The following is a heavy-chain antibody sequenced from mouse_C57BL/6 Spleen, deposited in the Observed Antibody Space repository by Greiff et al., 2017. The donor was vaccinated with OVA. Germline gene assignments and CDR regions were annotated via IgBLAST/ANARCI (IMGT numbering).Heavy chain of an antibody. D-gene: IGHD1-1*02. CDR2: IYPGDGDT. Sequence: VQGVESGPELVKPGASVKISCKASGYAFSSSWMNWVKQRPGKGLEWIGRIYPGDGDTNYNGKFKGKATLTADKSSSTAYMQLSSLTSEDSAVYFCARSGLWSLDYWGQGTTLTVSS. CDR3: ARSGLWSLDY. J-gene: IGHJ2*01. CDR1: GYAFSSSW. V-gene: IGHV1-82*01.